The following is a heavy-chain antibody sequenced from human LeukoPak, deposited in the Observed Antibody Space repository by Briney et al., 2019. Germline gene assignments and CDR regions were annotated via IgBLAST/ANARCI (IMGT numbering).Heavy chain of an antibody. CDR2: INGDGITT. J-gene: IGHJ4*02. CDR3: ARDGFGGSYSF. V-gene: IGHV3-74*03. CDR1: GFTFSTHW. D-gene: IGHD1-26*01. Sequence: PGGSLRLSCAASGFTFSTHWMYWVRQAPGKGLVWVSRINGDGITTTYADSVKGRFTISRDNAKNTLYLQMNSLRAEDTAVYYCARDGFGGSYSFWGQGTLVTVSS.